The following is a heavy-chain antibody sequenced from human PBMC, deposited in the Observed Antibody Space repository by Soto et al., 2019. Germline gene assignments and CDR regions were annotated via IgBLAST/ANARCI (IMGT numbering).Heavy chain of an antibody. CDR2: IYYSGST. D-gene: IGHD3-10*01. J-gene: IGHJ3*02. V-gene: IGHV4-59*01. CDR1: GGSISSYY. Sequence: SETLSLTCTVSGGSISSYYWSWIRQPPGKGLEWIGYIYYSGSTNYNPSLKSRVTISVDTSKNQFSLKLSSVTAADTAVYYCARAPRDPTAFDIWGQGTMVTVSS. CDR3: ARAPRDPTAFDI.